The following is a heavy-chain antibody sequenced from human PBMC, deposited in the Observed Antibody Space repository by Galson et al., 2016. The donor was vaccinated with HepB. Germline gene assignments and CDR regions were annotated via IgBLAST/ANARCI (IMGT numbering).Heavy chain of an antibody. J-gene: IGHJ4*02. D-gene: IGHD3-10*01. CDR3: ARAVPHRGGPTYYFDY. V-gene: IGHV1-18*01. CDR2: ITAYNGRT. Sequence: SVKVSCKASGYTFSNYGISWVRQAPGQGLEWMGWITAYNGRTHSAQNFHDRVTMTTETSTTTAYMYLNSLRSDDTAMYYCARAVPHRGGPTYYFDYWGQGTLVTVSS. CDR1: GYTFSNYG.